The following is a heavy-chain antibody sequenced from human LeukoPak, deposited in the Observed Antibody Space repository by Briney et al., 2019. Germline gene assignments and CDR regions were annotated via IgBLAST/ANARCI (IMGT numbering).Heavy chain of an antibody. CDR1: GGSFSGYY. CDR2: INHSGST. J-gene: IGHJ5*02. D-gene: IGHD6-6*01. CDR3: AREYPKGSSYRFDP. V-gene: IGHV4-34*01. Sequence: PSETLSLTCAVYGGSFSGYYWSWIRQPPGKGLEWIGEINHSGSTNYNPSLKSRVTISVDTPKNQFSLKLSSVTAADTAVYYCAREYPKGSSYRFDPWGQGTLVTVPS.